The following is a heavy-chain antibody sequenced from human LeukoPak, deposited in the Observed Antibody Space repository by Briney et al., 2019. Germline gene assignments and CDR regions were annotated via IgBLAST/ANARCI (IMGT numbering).Heavy chain of an antibody. J-gene: IGHJ6*03. Sequence: SQTLSLNCAISMDIVSSNSAVCHCIRQSPSRGLQWLGRTYYTSKWYSDNAVSVKSLITINTDTSKNQYSLQLNSVTPEDTDVYYCERELTQPSRRYYYYYMGVWGKGTTVTVSS. CDR2: TYYTSKWYS. D-gene: IGHD4-23*01. CDR3: ERELTQPSRRYYYYYMGV. CDR1: MDIVSSNSAV. V-gene: IGHV6-1*01.